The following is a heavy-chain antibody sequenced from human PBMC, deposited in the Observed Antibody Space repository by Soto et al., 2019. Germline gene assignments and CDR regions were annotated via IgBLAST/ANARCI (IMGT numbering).Heavy chain of an antibody. J-gene: IGHJ4*02. D-gene: IGHD4-4*01. CDR2: INPSGGST. CDR3: ARYDYNGYYFDY. CDR1: GYTFSTYY. Sequence: ASVKVSCKASGYTFSTYYMHWVRQAPGQGYEWMGIINPSGGSTTYAQKFQGRVTMTRDTSTTTVYMELSSLRSEDTAVYYCARYDYNGYYFDYWGQGTLFTVSS. V-gene: IGHV1-46*01.